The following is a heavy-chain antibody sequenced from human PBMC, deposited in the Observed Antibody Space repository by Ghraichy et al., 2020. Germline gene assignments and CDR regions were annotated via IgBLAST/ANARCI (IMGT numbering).Heavy chain of an antibody. CDR3: ARGGFGELFSWFDP. V-gene: IGHV3-30*04. J-gene: IGHJ5*02. CDR2: ISYDGSNK. D-gene: IGHD3-10*01. CDR1: GFTFSSYA. Sequence: GGSLRLSCAASGFTFSSYAMHWVRQAPGKGLEWVAVISYDGSNKYYADSVKGRFTISRDNSKNTLYLQMNSLRAEDTAVYYCARGGFGELFSWFDPWGQGTLVTVSS.